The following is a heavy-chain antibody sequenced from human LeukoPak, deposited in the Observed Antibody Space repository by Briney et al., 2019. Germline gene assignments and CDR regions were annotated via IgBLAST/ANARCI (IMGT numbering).Heavy chain of an antibody. CDR3: ARYNYYDSSGYVYAFDI. D-gene: IGHD3-22*01. V-gene: IGHV4-59*08. J-gene: IGHJ3*02. CDR2: IYYSGST. CDR1: GGSISSYY. Sequence: SETLSLTCTVSGGSISSYYWSWIRQPPGKGLEWIGYIYYSGSTNYNPSLKSRVTISVDTSKNQFSLKLSSVTAADTAVYYCARYNYYDSSGYVYAFDIWGQGTMVTVSS.